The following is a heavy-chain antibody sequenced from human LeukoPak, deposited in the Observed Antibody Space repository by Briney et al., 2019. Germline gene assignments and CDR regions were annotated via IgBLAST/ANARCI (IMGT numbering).Heavy chain of an antibody. D-gene: IGHD3-22*01. V-gene: IGHV4-34*01. CDR3: ARYYDSSGYYFDY. CDR1: GGSFSGDY. J-gene: IGHJ4*02. Sequence: SETLSLTCAVYGGSFSGDYWSWFRQPPGKGLEWIGEINHSGSTNYNPSLESRVTISVDTSKNQFSLNLRSVTAADTAVYYCARYYDSSGYYFDYWGQGTLVTVSS. CDR2: INHSGST.